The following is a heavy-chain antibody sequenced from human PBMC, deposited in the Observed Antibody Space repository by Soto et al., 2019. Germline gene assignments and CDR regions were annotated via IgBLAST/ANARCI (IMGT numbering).Heavy chain of an antibody. CDR2: IVVGSGNT. D-gene: IGHD4-4*01. J-gene: IGHJ6*02. V-gene: IGHV1-58*01. CDR1: GFTFTSSA. Sequence: SVKVSCKASGFTFTSSAVQWVRQARGQRLEWIGWIVVGSGNTNYAQKFQERVTITRDMSTSTAYMELSSLRSEDTAVYYCAADQDDYSNYYYGMDVWGQGTTVTSP. CDR3: AADQDDYSNYYYGMDV.